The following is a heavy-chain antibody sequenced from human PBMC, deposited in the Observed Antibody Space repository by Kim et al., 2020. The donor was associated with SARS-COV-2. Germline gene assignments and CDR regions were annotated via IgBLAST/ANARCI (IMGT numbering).Heavy chain of an antibody. CDR3: ARTRTWLQPFDF. J-gene: IGHJ4*02. CDR1: GYTFSTYD. D-gene: IGHD6-19*01. V-gene: IGHV1-8*01. CDR2: MNPKSGNT. Sequence: ASVKVSCKASGYTFSTYDINWVRQAPGQGLEWMAWMNPKSGNTGFAQKFQGRVTLTRNTSSSTAYMELRGLRSDDTAIYYCARTRTWLQPFDFWGQGTRVAVAS.